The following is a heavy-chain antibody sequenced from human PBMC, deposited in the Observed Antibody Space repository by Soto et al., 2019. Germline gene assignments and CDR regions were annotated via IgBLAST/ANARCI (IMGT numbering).Heavy chain of an antibody. V-gene: IGHV1-8*01. CDR1: GYTFISFD. J-gene: IGHJ4*02. CDR3: ARRKERSGPYYLDS. D-gene: IGHD6-25*01. CDR2: MNPNTGNT. Sequence: QVQLVQSGAEVKKPGASVRVSCQASGYTFISFDINWVRQATGQGLEWMGWMNPNTGNTGYEQKFQGRVTMTRNTSIGAPCMGLTSLTSEDSGVYYCARRKERSGPYYLDSWGQGTLVTVSS.